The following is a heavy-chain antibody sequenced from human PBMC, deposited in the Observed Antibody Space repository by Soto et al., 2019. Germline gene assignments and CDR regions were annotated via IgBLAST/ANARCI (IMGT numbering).Heavy chain of an antibody. V-gene: IGHV1-18*01. Sequence: ASVKVSCKASGYTFTSYGISWVRQAPGQGLEWMGWISAYNGNTNYAQKLQGRVTMTTDTSTSTAYMELRSLRSDVTAVYYCARSPRYCSSTSCYWYFELWGRGTLVTVSS. J-gene: IGHJ2*01. CDR3: ARSPRYCSSTSCYWYFEL. D-gene: IGHD2-2*01. CDR2: ISAYNGNT. CDR1: GYTFTSYG.